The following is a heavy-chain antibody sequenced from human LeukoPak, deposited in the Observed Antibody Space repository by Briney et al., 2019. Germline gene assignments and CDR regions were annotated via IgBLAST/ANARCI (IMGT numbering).Heavy chain of an antibody. V-gene: IGHV3-53*01. J-gene: IGHJ6*02. Sequence: GGSLRLSCAASAFTVSSNYMNWVRQAPGKGLEWVSVIYSGGFTYYADSVRGRFTISRDNSKNTLYLQMKSLRPEDTAVYYCAREYYGMDVWGQGTTVIVSS. CDR1: AFTVSSNY. CDR2: IYSGGFT. CDR3: AREYYGMDV.